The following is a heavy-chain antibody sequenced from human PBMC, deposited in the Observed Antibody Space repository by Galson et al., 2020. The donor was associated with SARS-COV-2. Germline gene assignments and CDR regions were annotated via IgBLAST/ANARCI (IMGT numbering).Heavy chain of an antibody. Sequence: SETLSLTCTVSGASISSGSYYWSWIRQTAGKGLEWLGRIYKSGNTNYNHSLWSQVTISVDTSKNQFSLKLTSVTAADTAVYYCARGNSPCVTIFGVLTGTCGMDVWGQGTTVTVSS. D-gene: IGHD3-3*01. CDR2: IYKSGNT. V-gene: IGHV4-61*02. CDR3: ARGNSPCVTIFGVLTGTCGMDV. J-gene: IGHJ6*02. CDR1: GASISSGSYY.